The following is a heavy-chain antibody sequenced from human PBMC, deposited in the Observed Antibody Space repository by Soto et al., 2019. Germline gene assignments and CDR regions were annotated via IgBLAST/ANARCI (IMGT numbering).Heavy chain of an antibody. J-gene: IGHJ6*02. CDR3: ARGIEGWYQGRYYYGMDV. V-gene: IGHV4-31*03. CDR1: GGSISSGGYY. Sequence: SETLSLTCPVSGGSISSGGYYWSWIRQHPGKGLEWIGYIYYSGSTYYNPSLKSRVTISVDTSKNQFSLKLSSVTAADTAVYYCARGIEGWYQGRYYYGMDVWGQGTTVTVSS. CDR2: IYYSGST. D-gene: IGHD6-19*01.